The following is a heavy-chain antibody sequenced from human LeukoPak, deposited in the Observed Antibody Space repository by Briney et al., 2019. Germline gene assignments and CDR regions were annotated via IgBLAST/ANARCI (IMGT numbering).Heavy chain of an antibody. J-gene: IGHJ4*02. CDR2: IHTSGNT. D-gene: IGHD5-24*01. Sequence: SETLSLTCTVSGGSISSYYWSWLRQPAGKGLEWIGRIHTSGNTNYKPSLKSRVTMSVDTSKNQFSLKLSSVAAADTALYYCGGSREGYIDCWGQGTLVTVSS. V-gene: IGHV4-4*07. CDR3: GGSREGYIDC. CDR1: GGSISSYY.